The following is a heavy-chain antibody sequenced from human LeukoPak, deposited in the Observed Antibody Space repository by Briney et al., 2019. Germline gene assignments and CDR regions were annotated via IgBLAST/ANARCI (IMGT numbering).Heavy chain of an antibody. J-gene: IGHJ3*02. CDR3: ARDQAYYDILTGYRPDAFDI. CDR2: SYYDGTT. V-gene: IGHV4-31*03. Sequence: SETLSLTCTVSGGSIYSGGYYWSWIRQHPGKGLEWIGYSYYDGTTAYNPSLKSRVSISVDTSKNQFSLRLTSVTAADTAVYYCARDQAYYDILTGYRPDAFDIWGQGTMVTVSS. CDR1: GGSIYSGGYY. D-gene: IGHD3-9*01.